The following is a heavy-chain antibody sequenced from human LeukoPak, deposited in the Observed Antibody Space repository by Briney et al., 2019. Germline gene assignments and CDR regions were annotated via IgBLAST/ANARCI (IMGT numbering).Heavy chain of an antibody. D-gene: IGHD6-19*01. CDR2: ISSSGGST. CDR3: ARVSDISVAAYFDY. CDR1: GFTFSIYG. V-gene: IGHV3-23*01. J-gene: IGHJ4*02. Sequence: GGTLRLSCAASGFTFSIYGMSWVRQAPGKGLEWVSGISSSGGSTYYAESVKGRFTISRDNSKNTLYLQMNSLRAEDTALYYCARVSDISVAAYFDYWGQGTLDTVSS.